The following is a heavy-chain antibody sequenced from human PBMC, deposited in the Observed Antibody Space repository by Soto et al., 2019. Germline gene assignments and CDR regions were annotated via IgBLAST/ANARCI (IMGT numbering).Heavy chain of an antibody. J-gene: IGHJ4*02. CDR3: SVMKSDY. D-gene: IGHD3-16*01. V-gene: IGHV3-7*01. CDR2: IKQDGSEK. CDR1: GFTFSRYW. Sequence: EVQLVESGGGLVQPGGSLRLSCAASGFTFSRYWMTWVRQAPGKGLEWVANIKQDGSEKYYVDSVKARFTISRDNANNSLYLQMTSRRAEDTAVYYCSVMKSDYWGQGVMVTVSS.